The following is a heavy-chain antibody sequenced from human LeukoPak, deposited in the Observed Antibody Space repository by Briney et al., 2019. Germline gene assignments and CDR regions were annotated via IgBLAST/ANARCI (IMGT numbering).Heavy chain of an antibody. CDR3: ARDVYCSGGSCYPRSGWFDP. D-gene: IGHD2-15*01. CDR1: GYTFTSYG. V-gene: IGHV1-18*01. Sequence: GASVKVSCKASGYTFTSYGISWVRQAPGQGLEWMGWISAYNGNTNYAQKLQGRVTMTTDTSTSTAYMELRSLRSDDTAGYYCARDVYCSGGSCYPRSGWFDPWGQGTLVTVSS. J-gene: IGHJ5*02. CDR2: ISAYNGNT.